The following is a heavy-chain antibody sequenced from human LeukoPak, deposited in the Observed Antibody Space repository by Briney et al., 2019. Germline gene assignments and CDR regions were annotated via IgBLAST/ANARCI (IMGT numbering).Heavy chain of an antibody. CDR2: IYYTGST. CDR3: AIGHYYGSGSYFDY. J-gene: IGHJ4*02. V-gene: IGHV4-59*01. CDR1: GGSISSFY. D-gene: IGHD3-10*01. Sequence: SETLSLTCTVSGGSISSFYWSWIRQPPGKGLEWIGYIYYTGSTNYNSSLKSRVTISVDTSKNQFSLNLSSVTAADTAVYYCAIGHYYGSGSYFDYWGQGTLVTVSS.